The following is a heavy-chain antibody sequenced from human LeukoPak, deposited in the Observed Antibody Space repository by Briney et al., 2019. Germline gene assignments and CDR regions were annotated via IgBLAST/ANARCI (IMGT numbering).Heavy chain of an antibody. J-gene: IGHJ4*02. Sequence: GGSLRLSCAASGFTFSSYAMSWVRQAPGKGLEWVSATSGSGGSTYYADSVKGRFTISRDNSKNTLYLQMNSLRAEDTAVYYCARGGPAAGRFDYWGQGTLVTVSS. V-gene: IGHV3-23*01. CDR1: GFTFSSYA. CDR3: ARGGPAAGRFDY. D-gene: IGHD6-13*01. CDR2: TSGSGGST.